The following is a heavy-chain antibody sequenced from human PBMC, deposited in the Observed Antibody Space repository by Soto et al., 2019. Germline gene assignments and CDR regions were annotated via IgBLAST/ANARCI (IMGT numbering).Heavy chain of an antibody. CDR1: GGSISSGGYY. CDR2: IYYSGST. J-gene: IGHJ6*03. D-gene: IGHD4-4*01. Sequence: SETLSLTCTVSGGSISSGGYYWSWIRQHPGKGLEWIGYIYYSGSTYYNPSLKSRVTISVDTSKNQFSLKLSSVTAADTAVYYCARELRNPYDYSNPAGNYYYMDVWGKGTTVTVSS. CDR3: ARELRNPYDYSNPAGNYYYMDV. V-gene: IGHV4-31*03.